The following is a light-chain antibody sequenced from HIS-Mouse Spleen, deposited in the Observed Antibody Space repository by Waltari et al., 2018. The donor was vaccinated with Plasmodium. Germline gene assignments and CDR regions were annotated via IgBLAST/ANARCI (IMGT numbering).Light chain of an antibody. CDR2: WAS. Sequence: DIVMTQSPDPLAVSPGERTTINCKSSQSGLSTSNNKNYLAWYQQKPGQPPKLLIYWASTRESGVPDRFSGSGSGTDFTLTISSLQAEDVAVYYCQQYYSTPYTFGQGTKLEIK. J-gene: IGKJ2*01. CDR3: QQYYSTPYT. CDR1: QSGLSTSNNKNY. V-gene: IGKV4-1*01.